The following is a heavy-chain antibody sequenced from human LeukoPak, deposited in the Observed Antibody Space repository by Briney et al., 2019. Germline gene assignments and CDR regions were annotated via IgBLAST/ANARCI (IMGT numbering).Heavy chain of an antibody. CDR1: GFTFSNYD. J-gene: IGHJ4*02. CDR2: IRKDGSEK. Sequence: GGSLRLSCADSGFTFSNYDMSWVRQAPGKGLEWVAHIRKDGSEKYYLDSVEGRFTISRDNAKSSLYLQLNSLRVDNTAVYYCATYSGAHHKTFDYWGRGTLVTVSS. V-gene: IGHV3-7*01. CDR3: ATYSGAHHKTFDY. D-gene: IGHD1-26*01.